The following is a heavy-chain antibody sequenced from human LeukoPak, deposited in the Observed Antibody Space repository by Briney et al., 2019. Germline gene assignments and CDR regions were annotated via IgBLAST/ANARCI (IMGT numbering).Heavy chain of an antibody. Sequence: SETLSLTCAVYGGSFSGYYWSWVRQPPGKGLEWIGEIYHSGSTNYNPSLKSRVTISVDKSKNQFSLKLSSVTAADTAVYYCARALHYYDSSGFDYWGQGTLVTVSS. J-gene: IGHJ4*02. D-gene: IGHD3-22*01. V-gene: IGHV4-34*01. CDR2: IYHSGST. CDR3: ARALHYYDSSGFDY. CDR1: GGSFSGYY.